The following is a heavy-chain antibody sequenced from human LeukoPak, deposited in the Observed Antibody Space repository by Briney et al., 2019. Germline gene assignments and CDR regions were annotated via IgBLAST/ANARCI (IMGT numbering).Heavy chain of an antibody. CDR3: AKGVSYYYGSGSYYFDY. D-gene: IGHD3-10*01. J-gene: IGHJ4*02. CDR2: ISGSGGST. V-gene: IGHV3-23*01. Sequence: GGSLRLSCAASGFTFSSYAMSWVRQAPGKGLEWVSAISGSGGSTYYVDSVKGRFTISRDNSKNTLYLQMNSLRAEDTALYYCAKGVSYYYGSGSYYFDYWGQGTLVTVSS. CDR1: GFTFSSYA.